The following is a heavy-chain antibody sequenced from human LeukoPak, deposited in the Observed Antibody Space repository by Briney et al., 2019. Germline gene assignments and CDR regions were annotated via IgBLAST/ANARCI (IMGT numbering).Heavy chain of an antibody. CDR3: ARATYYYDSSGLFDY. V-gene: IGHV3-7*03. CDR1: GFTFSSYE. D-gene: IGHD3-22*01. Sequence: GGSLRLSCAASGFTFSSYEMNWVRQAPGKGLEWVANIKQDGSEKYYVDSVKGRFTISRDNAKNSLYLQMNSLRAEDTAVYYCARATYYYDSSGLFDYWGQGTLVTVSS. CDR2: IKQDGSEK. J-gene: IGHJ4*02.